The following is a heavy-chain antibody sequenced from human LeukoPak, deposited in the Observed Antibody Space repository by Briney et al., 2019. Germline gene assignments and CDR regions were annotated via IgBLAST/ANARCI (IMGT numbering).Heavy chain of an antibody. CDR1: GFTFSNYA. CDR3: AKGSASSRPYYFDY. J-gene: IGHJ4*02. Sequence: GGSLRLSCETSGFTFSNYAMAWVRQAPGKGLEWVSTISGGGGNTYYADSVTGRFSISRDNSKNTLFLQMSSLRAEDTAVYYCAKGSASSRPYYFDYWAREPWSPSPQ. V-gene: IGHV3-23*01. D-gene: IGHD2-15*01. CDR2: ISGGGGNT.